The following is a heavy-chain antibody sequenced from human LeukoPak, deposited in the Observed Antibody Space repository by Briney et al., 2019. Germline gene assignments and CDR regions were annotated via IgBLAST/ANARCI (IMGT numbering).Heavy chain of an antibody. D-gene: IGHD4-17*01. CDR3: ARDFIGNGDYFSSWFDP. CDR2: INPNSGGT. CDR1: GYTFTGYY. V-gene: IGHV1-2*02. Sequence: ASVKVSCKASGYTFTGYYMHWVRKAPGQGLEWMGWINPNSGGTNYAQKFQGRVTMTRDTSISTAYMELSRLRSDDTAVYYCARDFIGNGDYFSSWFDPWGQGTLVTVSS. J-gene: IGHJ5*02.